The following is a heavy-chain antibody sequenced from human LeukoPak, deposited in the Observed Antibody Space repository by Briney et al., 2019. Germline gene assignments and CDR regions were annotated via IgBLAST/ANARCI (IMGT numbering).Heavy chain of an antibody. V-gene: IGHV4-4*07. D-gene: IGHD3-10*01. Sequence: SETLSLTCNVSGGSISSYFWAWIRQPAGKGLEWIGRIHASGTTNYNSSLKSRVSMSVDTSKNQFSLKLTSVTAADTAVYFCARDGADVYGRAFDYWGQGTLVSVSS. CDR3: ARDGADVYGRAFDY. CDR2: IHASGTT. J-gene: IGHJ4*02. CDR1: GGSISSYF.